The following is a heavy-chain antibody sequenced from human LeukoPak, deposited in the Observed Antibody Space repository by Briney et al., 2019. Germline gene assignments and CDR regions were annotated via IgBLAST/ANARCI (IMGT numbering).Heavy chain of an antibody. J-gene: IGHJ6*02. CDR1: GYTFTSYD. CDR3: ARVDYDFWSGYAHPPYYYCYYGMDV. CDR2: MNPNSGNT. D-gene: IGHD3-3*01. V-gene: IGHV1-8*01. Sequence: VASVKVSCKASGYTFTSYDINWVRQATGQGLEWMGWMNPNSGNTGYAQKFQGRVTMTRNTPISTAYMELSSLRSEDTAVYYCARVDYDFWSGYAHPPYYYCYYGMDVWSQGTTVTVSS.